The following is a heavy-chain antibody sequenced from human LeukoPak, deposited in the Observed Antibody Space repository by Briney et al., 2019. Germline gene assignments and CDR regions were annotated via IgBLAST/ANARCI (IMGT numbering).Heavy chain of an antibody. J-gene: IGHJ4*02. Sequence: SETLSLTCTVSGYSISSGYYWGWIRQPPGKGLEWIGEINHSGSTNYNPSLKSRVTISVDTSKNQFSLKLSSVTAADTAVYYCARGTGDLRHWGQGTLVTVSS. CDR1: GYSISSGYY. CDR2: INHSGST. V-gene: IGHV4-38-2*02. D-gene: IGHD4-17*01. CDR3: ARGTGDLRH.